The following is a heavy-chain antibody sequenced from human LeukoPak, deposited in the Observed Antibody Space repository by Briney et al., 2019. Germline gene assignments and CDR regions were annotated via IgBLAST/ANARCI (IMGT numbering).Heavy chain of an antibody. Sequence: GGSLRLSCVASGFIISTYTMYWVRQAPGKGLEWVSSISSSSDYIYYADSVKGRFTISRDNAKNSLYLQMSSLRAEDTAVYYCARDLGYCGNTWCYVEEDSDSGIDYWGQGTLVTVSS. CDR2: ISSSSDYI. J-gene: IGHJ4*02. D-gene: IGHD2-2*01. CDR1: GFIISTYT. V-gene: IGHV3-21*01. CDR3: ARDLGYCGNTWCYVEEDSDSGIDY.